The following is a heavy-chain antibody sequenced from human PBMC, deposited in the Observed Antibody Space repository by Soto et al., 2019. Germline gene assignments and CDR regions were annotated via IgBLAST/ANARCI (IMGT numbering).Heavy chain of an antibody. D-gene: IGHD3-3*01. J-gene: IGHJ6*02. CDR2: ITYNGSNT. CDR3: AKITSYDFWSGYPPGYGMDV. CDR1: GFTFSNYE. V-gene: IGHV3-30*18. Sequence: PGGSLRLSCAASGFTFSNYEMHWVRQAPGKGLEYVSGITYNGSNTYYAESVKGRFTISRDNSKNTLYLQMNSLRAEDTAVYYCAKITSYDFWSGYPPGYGMDVWGQGTTVTVSS.